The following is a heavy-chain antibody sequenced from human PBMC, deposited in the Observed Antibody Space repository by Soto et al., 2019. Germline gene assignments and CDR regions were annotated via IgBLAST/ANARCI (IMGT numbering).Heavy chain of an antibody. Sequence: EVQLVESGGGLVQPGGSLRLSCAASGFTFSTYWMHWVRQGPGKGLVWLSRINGDGSTTEYADSVKGRFTISRGNAKNTRYLQIHSLRVEDTAVYYWARDDTPDDWGQGTLVTVSS. CDR3: ARDDTPDD. D-gene: IGHD2-2*02. CDR2: INGDGSTT. CDR1: GFTFSTYW. J-gene: IGHJ4*02. V-gene: IGHV3-74*03.